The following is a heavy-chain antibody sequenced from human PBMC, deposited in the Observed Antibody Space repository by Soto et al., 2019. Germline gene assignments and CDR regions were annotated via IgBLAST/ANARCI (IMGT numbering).Heavy chain of an antibody. D-gene: IGHD2-21*02. Sequence: QVQLVESGGGVVQPGRSLRLSCAASGFTFSSYGMHWVRQAPGKGLEWVAVIWYDGSNKYYADSVKGRFTISRDNSKNTLYLQINSLRSEDTAGYYCAGDVLTYCGGDCYAFDYWGEGTLVTVSS. J-gene: IGHJ4*02. CDR3: AGDVLTYCGGDCYAFDY. CDR1: GFTFSSYG. CDR2: IWYDGSNK. V-gene: IGHV3-33*01.